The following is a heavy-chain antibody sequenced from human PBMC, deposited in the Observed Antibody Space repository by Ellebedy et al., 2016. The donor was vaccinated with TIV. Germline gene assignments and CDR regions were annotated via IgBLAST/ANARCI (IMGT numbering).Heavy chain of an antibody. J-gene: IGHJ4*02. CDR3: TRDSGWEATD. D-gene: IGHD1-26*01. Sequence: GESLKISXTVSGFNFNKYAMSWVRQAPGKGLEWVSGINGRSDWTDYLDSVKGRFTTSRDNSKNTLHLQMNSLRVEDTAVYFCTRDSGWEATDWGQGTLVIVSS. CDR2: INGRSDWT. V-gene: IGHV3-23*01. CDR1: GFNFNKYA.